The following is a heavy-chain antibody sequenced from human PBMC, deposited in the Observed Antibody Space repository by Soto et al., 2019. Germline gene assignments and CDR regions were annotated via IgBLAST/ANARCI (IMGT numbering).Heavy chain of an antibody. Sequence: QVQLVESGGGVVQPGRSLRLSCAASGFTFSSYGMHWVRQAPGKGLEWVAVISYDGSNKYYADSVKGRFTISRDNSKNPLYLQMNSLRAEDTAVYYCAKDHRSGGYGYWGQGTLVTVSS. CDR2: ISYDGSNK. CDR1: GFTFSSYG. V-gene: IGHV3-30*18. J-gene: IGHJ4*02. D-gene: IGHD1-26*01. CDR3: AKDHRSGGYGY.